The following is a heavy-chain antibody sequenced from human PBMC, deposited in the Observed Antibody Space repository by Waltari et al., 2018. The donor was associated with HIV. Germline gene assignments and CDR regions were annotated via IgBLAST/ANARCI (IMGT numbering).Heavy chain of an antibody. Sequence: QVQLQQWGAGLLKRSETPSLTREVYGGSFSAYNWNWYTQTPGKGLEWIGEINHRGSATYNPSLKSRVTMLVDTSKNQFSLKLTSVTAADTAVYYCARRQEITIFGVLMYNWFDPWGQGTLVTVSS. J-gene: IGHJ5*02. V-gene: IGHV4-34*01. CDR3: ARRQEITIFGVLMYNWFDP. D-gene: IGHD3-3*01. CDR2: INHRGSA. CDR1: GGSFSAYN.